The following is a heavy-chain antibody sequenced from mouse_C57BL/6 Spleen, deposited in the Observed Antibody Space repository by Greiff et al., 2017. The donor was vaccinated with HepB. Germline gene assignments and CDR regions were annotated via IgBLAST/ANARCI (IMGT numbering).Heavy chain of an antibody. CDR2: ISSKSSNYAT. D-gene: IGHD1-1*01. V-gene: IGHV10-3*01. Sequence: EVQLVESGGGLVQPKGSLKLSCAASGFTFNTYAMHWVRQAPGKGLEWVARISSKSSNYATYYADSVKERFTISRDDSQSMLYLQMNNLKTEDTAIYYCVRDFDDSYDFDYWGQGTTLTVSS. J-gene: IGHJ2*01. CDR1: GFTFNTYA. CDR3: VRDFDDSYDFDY.